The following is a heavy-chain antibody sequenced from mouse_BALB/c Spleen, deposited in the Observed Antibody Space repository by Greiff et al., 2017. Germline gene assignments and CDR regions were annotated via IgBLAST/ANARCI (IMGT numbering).Heavy chain of an antibody. D-gene: IGHD1-1*02. CDR2: IWTGGGT. CDR3: VRDRGGPFDY. CDR1: GFSLTSYD. J-gene: IGHJ2*01. V-gene: IGHV2-9-2*01. Sequence: VKLMESGPGLVAPSQSLSITCTVSGFSLTSYDISWIRQPPGKGLEWLGVIWTGGGTNYNSAFMSRLSISKDNSKSQVFLKMNSLQTDDTAIYYCVRDRGGPFDYWGQGTTLTVSS.